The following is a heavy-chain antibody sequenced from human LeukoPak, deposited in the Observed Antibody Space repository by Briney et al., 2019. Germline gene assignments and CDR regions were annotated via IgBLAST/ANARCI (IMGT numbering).Heavy chain of an antibody. CDR3: AKSRGYTYGQDTFDV. V-gene: IGHV3-23*01. Sequence: GGSLRLSCEASGFTFNSYAVSWVRQAPGKGLEWVSGISDSGFDTFYADSVKGRLTTSRDNSKKTLYLQMNNLRTEDTALYYCAKSRGYTYGQDTFDVWGQGTLVAVSS. CDR1: GFTFNSYA. D-gene: IGHD5-18*01. CDR2: ISDSGFDT. J-gene: IGHJ3*01.